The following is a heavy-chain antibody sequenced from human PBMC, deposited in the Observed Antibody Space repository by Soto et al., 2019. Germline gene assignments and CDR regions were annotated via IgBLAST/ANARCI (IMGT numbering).Heavy chain of an antibody. D-gene: IGHD4-17*01. J-gene: IGHJ2*01. V-gene: IGHV1-69*11. Sequence: QVHLVQSGAEVKKPGASVKVSCKAFGGPFSSHTFSWVRQAPGQGLEWMGRIIPALGTTTYAQKFQGRVTITADESVTTVYMELNSLRTEDTAVYYCARPDFGDYWYFDLWGRGTLVTVSS. CDR1: GGPFSSHT. CDR3: ARPDFGDYWYFDL. CDR2: IIPALGTT.